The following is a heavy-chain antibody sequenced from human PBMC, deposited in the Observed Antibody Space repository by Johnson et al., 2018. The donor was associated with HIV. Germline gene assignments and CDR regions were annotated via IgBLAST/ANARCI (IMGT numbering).Heavy chain of an antibody. CDR2: ISYDGSNK. J-gene: IGHJ3*02. CDR1: GFTFSSYA. D-gene: IGHD2-15*01. Sequence: QVQLVESGGGVVQPGRSLRLSCAASGFTFSSYAMHWVRQAPGKGLEWVAVISYDGSNKYYADSVKGRFTISRDNSKNPLYLQMNSLGSEDTAVYYWAKAGQLVAATSAFDIWGQGTMVTVSS. V-gene: IGHV3-30*18. CDR3: AKAGQLVAATSAFDI.